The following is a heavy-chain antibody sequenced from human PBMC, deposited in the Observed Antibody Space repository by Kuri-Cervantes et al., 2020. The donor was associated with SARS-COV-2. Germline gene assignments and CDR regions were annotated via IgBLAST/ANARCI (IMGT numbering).Heavy chain of an antibody. J-gene: IGHJ5*02. V-gene: IGHV3-23*01. Sequence: GESLKISCTASGFTFSRNWMNWVRQAPGKGLEWVSAISGSGGSTYYADSVKGRFTISRDNSKNTLYLQMNSLRAEDTAVYYCAKDAYSYGYNWFDPWGQGTLVTVSS. D-gene: IGHD5-18*01. CDR2: ISGSGGST. CDR3: AKDAYSYGYNWFDP. CDR1: GFTFSRNW.